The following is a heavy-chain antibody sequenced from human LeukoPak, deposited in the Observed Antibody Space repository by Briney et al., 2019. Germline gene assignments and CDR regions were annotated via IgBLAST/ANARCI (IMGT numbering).Heavy chain of an antibody. CDR3: ARGVYKPVD. Sequence: GGSLRLSCAASGFTFSSYAMHWVRQAPGKGLEWVAVISYDGSNKYYADSVKGRFTISRDNSKNTLYLQMNSLRAEDTAVYYCARGVYKPVDWGHGTLVTVSS. J-gene: IGHJ4*01. CDR1: GFTFSSYA. D-gene: IGHD5/OR15-5a*01. CDR2: ISYDGSNK. V-gene: IGHV3-30*04.